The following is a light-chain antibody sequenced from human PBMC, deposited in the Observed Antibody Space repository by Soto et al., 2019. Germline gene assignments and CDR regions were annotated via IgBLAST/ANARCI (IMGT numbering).Light chain of an antibody. CDR2: EVN. CDR3: CSYASTTSVI. Sequence: QSVLTQPASVSGSPGQSITISCTGTSSDIGNYNFVSWYQQHPGKAPEFIIYEVNKRPTGVSNRFSGSKSGNTASLTISGLQAEDEADYYCCSYASTTSVIFGGGTKVTVL. V-gene: IGLV2-23*02. CDR1: SSDIGNYNF. J-gene: IGLJ2*01.